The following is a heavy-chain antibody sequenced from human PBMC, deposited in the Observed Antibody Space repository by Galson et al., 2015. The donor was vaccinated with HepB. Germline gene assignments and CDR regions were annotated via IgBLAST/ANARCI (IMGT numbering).Heavy chain of an antibody. V-gene: IGHV4-34*01. CDR3: ARDGVRGYGSGRPRGWFDP. D-gene: IGHD3-10*01. CDR1: GGSFSGYY. J-gene: IGHJ5*02. Sequence: TLSLTCAVYGGSFSGYYWSWIRQPPGKGLEWIGEINHSGSTNYNPSLKSRVTISVDTSKNQFSLKLSSVTAADTAVYYCARDGVRGYGSGRPRGWFDPWGQGTLVTVSS. CDR2: INHSGST.